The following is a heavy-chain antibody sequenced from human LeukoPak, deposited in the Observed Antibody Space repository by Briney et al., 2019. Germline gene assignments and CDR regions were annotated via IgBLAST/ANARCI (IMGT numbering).Heavy chain of an antibody. CDR1: GFIFSSYG. D-gene: IGHD3-22*01. V-gene: IGHV3-23*01. CDR3: ARNYYDSSGYYYGDAFDI. Sequence: PGGSLRLSCAASGFIFSSYGMAWVRQTPGKGLEAPGKALEWVSDISRSGADTHYADSVKGRFTISRDNSKNTLYLQMNSLRAEDTAVYYCARNYYDSSGYYYGDAFDIWGQGTMVTVSS. J-gene: IGHJ3*02. CDR2: ISRSGADT.